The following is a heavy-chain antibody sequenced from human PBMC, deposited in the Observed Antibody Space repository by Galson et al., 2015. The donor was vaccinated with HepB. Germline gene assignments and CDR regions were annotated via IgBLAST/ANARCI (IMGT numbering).Heavy chain of an antibody. CDR2: INEDGSEK. CDR1: GSTFSSYW. D-gene: IGHD6-13*01. Sequence: SLRLSCAGSGSTFSSYWMSWVRQAPGKGLEWVANINEDGSEKFYVDSVKGRFTISRDNAKNSMYLQMNSLRAEDTAVYYCARDRVVAGGGDWFDPWGQGTLVTVSS. CDR3: ARDRVVAGGGDWFDP. J-gene: IGHJ5*02. V-gene: IGHV3-7*01.